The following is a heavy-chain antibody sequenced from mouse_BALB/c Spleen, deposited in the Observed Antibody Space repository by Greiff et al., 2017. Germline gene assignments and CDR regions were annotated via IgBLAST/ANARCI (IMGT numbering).Heavy chain of an antibody. J-gene: IGHJ4*01. D-gene: IGHD2-1*01. Sequence: EVQVVESGAELVKPGASVKLSCTASGFNIKDTYMHWVKQRPEQGLEWIGRIDPANGNTKYDPKFQGKATITADTSSNTAYLQLSSLTSEDTAVYYCARGGNYVGYAMDYWGQGTSVTVSS. V-gene: IGHV14-3*02. CDR1: GFNIKDTY. CDR3: ARGGNYVGYAMDY. CDR2: IDPANGNT.